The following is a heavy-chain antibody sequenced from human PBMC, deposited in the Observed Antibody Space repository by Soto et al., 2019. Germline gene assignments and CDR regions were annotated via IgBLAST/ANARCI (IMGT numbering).Heavy chain of an antibody. D-gene: IGHD6-13*01. V-gene: IGHV1-46*01. Sequence: AASVKVSCKASGYTFTSYYIHWVRQAPGQGLEWLGTINPGSCGTGYAQKFRGRVIMTSDTSTSTVYMELSSLRSEDTAVYYCAPDTANGSPWFDPWGQGTLVTVS. CDR2: INPGSCGT. J-gene: IGHJ5*02. CDR3: APDTANGSPWFDP. CDR1: GYTFTSYY.